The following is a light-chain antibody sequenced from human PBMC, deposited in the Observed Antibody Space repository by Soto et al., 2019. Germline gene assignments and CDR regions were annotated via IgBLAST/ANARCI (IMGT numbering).Light chain of an antibody. CDR3: QQSYSTPLT. J-gene: IGKJ4*01. V-gene: IGKV1-39*01. Sequence: DIQMTQSPSSVSASIGDRVTITCRASQSIKNYLDWYQQKPGKAPKLLIYAASSLESGVPPRFSGSDSGTEFTLPISSLQPEDVATYYCQQSYSTPLTFGGGTQVEIK. CDR1: QSIKNY. CDR2: AAS.